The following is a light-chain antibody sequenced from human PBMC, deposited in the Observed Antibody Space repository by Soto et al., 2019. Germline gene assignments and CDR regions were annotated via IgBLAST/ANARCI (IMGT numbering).Light chain of an antibody. V-gene: IGLV2-14*01. J-gene: IGLJ1*01. CDR3: TSYTTSSTLV. CDR1: SSDVGGYNY. CDR2: DVS. Sequence: QSVLTQPASVSGPPGQSITISCTGTSSDVGGYNYVSWYQQYPGKAPKLMIYDVSNRPSGVSNRFSGSKSGNTASLTISGLQAEDEADYYCTSYTTSSTLVFGTGTKLTVL.